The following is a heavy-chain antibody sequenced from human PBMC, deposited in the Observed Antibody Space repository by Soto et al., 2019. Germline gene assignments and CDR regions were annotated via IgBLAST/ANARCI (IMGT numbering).Heavy chain of an antibody. CDR1: GTIFSSYT. D-gene: IGHD3-16*01. Sequence: QVQLVQSGAEVKKPGSSVRVSCKASGTIFSSYTISWVRQAPGQGLEWMGRIIPLLGETNSAQKFQGRVTLTADKSTNTDYMELNSLRLEDTAVSYCARGLGGRMDDWGQGTTVTVSS. V-gene: IGHV1-69*08. CDR2: IIPLLGET. CDR3: ARGLGGRMDD. J-gene: IGHJ6*02.